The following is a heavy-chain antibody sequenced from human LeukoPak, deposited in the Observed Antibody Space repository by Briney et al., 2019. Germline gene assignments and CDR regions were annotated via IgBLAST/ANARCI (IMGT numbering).Heavy chain of an antibody. D-gene: IGHD3-10*01. CDR1: GGSISSYY. CDR3: ARVEYGSGSYWIDY. J-gene: IGHJ4*02. Sequence: PSETLSLTCTLSGGSISSYYWSWIRQPAGKGLEWIGRIYTSGSTNYNPSLKSRVTMSVDTSKNQFSLKLSSVTAADTAVYYCARVEYGSGSYWIDYWGQGTLVTVSS. V-gene: IGHV4-4*07. CDR2: IYTSGST.